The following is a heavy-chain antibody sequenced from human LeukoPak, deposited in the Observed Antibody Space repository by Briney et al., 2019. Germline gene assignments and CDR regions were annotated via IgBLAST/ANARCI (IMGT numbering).Heavy chain of an antibody. Sequence: GRSLRLSCAASGFTFSSYGMHWVRQAPGKGLEWVAVIWYDGSNKYYADSVKGRFTISRDDSKNTLYLQMDSLRAEDTAVYYCARDGGIGGTCYSDYWGQGTLVTVSS. CDR2: IWYDGSNK. V-gene: IGHV3-33*01. J-gene: IGHJ4*02. CDR3: ARDGGIGGTCYSDY. CDR1: GFTFSSYG. D-gene: IGHD2-15*01.